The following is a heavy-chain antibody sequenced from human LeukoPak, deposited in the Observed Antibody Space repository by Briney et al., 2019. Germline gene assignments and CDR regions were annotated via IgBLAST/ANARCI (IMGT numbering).Heavy chain of an antibody. D-gene: IGHD3-22*01. V-gene: IGHV4-31*03. Sequence: PSQTLSLTCTVSGGSISSGVYYWSWIREHPGKGLEWIGYIHYTGTTYYNPSLKSRVTISVDTSKNQFSLKLSSVTAADTAVYYCARWGFSGYSADYWGQGTLVTVSS. J-gene: IGHJ4*02. CDR2: IHYTGTT. CDR3: ARWGFSGYSADY. CDR1: GGSISSGVYY.